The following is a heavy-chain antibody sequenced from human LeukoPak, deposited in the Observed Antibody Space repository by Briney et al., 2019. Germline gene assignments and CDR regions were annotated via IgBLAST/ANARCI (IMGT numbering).Heavy chain of an antibody. D-gene: IGHD3-16*01. CDR1: GFTFSNYA. CDR3: AKGDRWGGGGNFDY. CDR2: LSGTGSST. Sequence: GGSLRLSCAASGFTFSNYAMSWVRQAPGKGLEWVSALSGTGSSTDYIDSVKGRFTISRDNSNNTLYLQVNSLRAEDTAVYYCAKGDRWGGGGNFDYWGQGTLVTVSS. V-gene: IGHV3-23*01. J-gene: IGHJ4*02.